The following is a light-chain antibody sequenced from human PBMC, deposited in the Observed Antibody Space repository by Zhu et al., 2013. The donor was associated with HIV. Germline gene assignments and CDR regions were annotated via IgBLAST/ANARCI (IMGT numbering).Light chain of an antibody. CDR1: QSVSSD. J-gene: IGKJ1*01. CDR3: QHHGSSPKT. Sequence: EIVMTQSLATLSVSPGERATLSCRAGQSVSSDLAWYQQKPGQAPRLFIYGASTRATGVPARFSGSGSGTDFTLTISRLEPEDFAVYYCQHHGSSPKTFGQGTKVEIK. V-gene: IGKV3-15*01. CDR2: GAS.